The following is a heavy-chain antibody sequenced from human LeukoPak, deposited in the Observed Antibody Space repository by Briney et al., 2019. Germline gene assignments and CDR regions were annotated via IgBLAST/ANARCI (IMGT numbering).Heavy chain of an antibody. Sequence: SETLSLTFTVSGGPISSYYWSWIRQPPGKGLEWIGYIYYSGTTNYNPSLKSRVTLSVDTSKNQFSLKLSSVTAADTAVYYCAGAGPYYDILTGYQIDYWGQGTLVTVSS. CDR1: GGPISSYY. V-gene: IGHV4-59*01. CDR3: AGAGPYYDILTGYQIDY. J-gene: IGHJ4*02. CDR2: IYYSGTT. D-gene: IGHD3-9*01.